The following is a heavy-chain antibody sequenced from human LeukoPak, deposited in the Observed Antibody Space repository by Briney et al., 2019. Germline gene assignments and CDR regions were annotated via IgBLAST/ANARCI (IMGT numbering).Heavy chain of an antibody. J-gene: IGHJ3*02. V-gene: IGHV1-18*01. CDR2: ISAYNGNT. CDR1: GYTFTSYG. D-gene: IGHD3-9*01. CDR3: ARNYDILTGQDAFDI. Sequence: GASVKVSCKASGYTFTSYGISWVRQAPGQGLEWMGWISAYNGNTNYAQKLQGRVTMTTDTSTSTAYMELRSLRSDDTAVYYCARNYDILTGQDAFDIWGQGTMVTVSS.